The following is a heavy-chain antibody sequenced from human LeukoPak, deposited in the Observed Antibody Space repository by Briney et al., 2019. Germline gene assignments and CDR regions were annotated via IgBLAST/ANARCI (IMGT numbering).Heavy chain of an antibody. V-gene: IGHV3-21*01. CDR3: ARGGRNRVGAVDYY. D-gene: IGHD1-26*01. J-gene: IGHJ4*02. CDR2: ISSSSSNI. CDR1: GFTFSSCS. Sequence: KSGGSLRLSCAASGFTFSSCSMNWVRQAPGKGLEWVSSISSSSSNIYYADSVKGRFTISRDNAKNALYLQMNSLRAEDTAVYYCARGGRNRVGAVDYYWGQGTLVTVSS.